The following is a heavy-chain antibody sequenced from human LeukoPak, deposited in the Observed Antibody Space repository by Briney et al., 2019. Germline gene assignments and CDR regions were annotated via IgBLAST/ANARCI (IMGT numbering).Heavy chain of an antibody. CDR1: GGSISSYY. CDR2: IYYSGST. V-gene: IGHV4-59*08. J-gene: IGHJ6*02. CDR3: ASGTKIWLGELYETYGMDV. Sequence: SETLSLTCTVSGGSISSYYWSWIRQPPGKGLEWIGYIYYSGSTNYNPSLKSRVTISVDTSKNQFSLKLSSVTAADTAVYYCASGTKIWLGELYETYGMDVWGQGTTVTVSS. D-gene: IGHD3-10*01.